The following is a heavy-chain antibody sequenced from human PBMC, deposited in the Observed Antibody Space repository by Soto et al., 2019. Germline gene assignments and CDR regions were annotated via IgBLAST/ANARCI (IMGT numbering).Heavy chain of an antibody. Sequence: QVQLQESGPGLVKPSGTLSLTCAVSGGSISSSNWWSWVRQPPGKGLEWIVEIYHSGSTNYNPSLTSRVTISVDKSKNQFSLKLSSVTAADTAVYYCARVSGSYYYGMDVWGQGTTVTVSS. CDR2: IYHSGST. CDR1: GGSISSSNW. D-gene: IGHD1-26*01. CDR3: ARVSGSYYYGMDV. V-gene: IGHV4-4*02. J-gene: IGHJ6*02.